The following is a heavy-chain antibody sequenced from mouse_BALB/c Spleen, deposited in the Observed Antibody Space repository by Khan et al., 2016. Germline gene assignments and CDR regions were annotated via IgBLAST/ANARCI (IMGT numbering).Heavy chain of an antibody. CDR1: GYTFTDYN. Sequence: VQLQQSGPDLVKPGASVKISCKASGYTFTDYNMHWVKQSHGKSLEWIGYIYPYNGGTGYNQKFKNKATLTVDNSSSTASMELRSLTSEDSAVYYCAGSNDWYFDGWGAGTTVTVSS. J-gene: IGHJ1*01. V-gene: IGHV1S29*02. CDR2: IYPYNGGT. CDR3: AGSNDWYFDG.